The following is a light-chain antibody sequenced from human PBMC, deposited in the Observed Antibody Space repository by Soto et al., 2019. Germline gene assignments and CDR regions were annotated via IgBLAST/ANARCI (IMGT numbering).Light chain of an antibody. CDR3: QHYNGYSNA. J-gene: IGKJ2*01. CDR2: KAS. V-gene: IGKV1-5*03. CDR1: QSISNW. Sequence: DIPMTQSPSTLSTSVGDRVTITCRASQSISNWLAWYQQKPGKAPNLLIYKASSLESGVPSRFSGSGSGTEFTLTISSLQPDDFATYYCQHYNGYSNAFGQGTKLEIK.